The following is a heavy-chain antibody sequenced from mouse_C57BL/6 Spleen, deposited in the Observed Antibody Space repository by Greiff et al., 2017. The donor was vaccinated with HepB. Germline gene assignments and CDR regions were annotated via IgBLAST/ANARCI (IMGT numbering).Heavy chain of an antibody. Sequence: VKLQQPGAELVKPGASVKMSCKASGYTFTSYWITWVKQRPGQGLEWIGDIYPGSGSTNYNEKFKSKATLTVDTSSSTAYMQLSSLTSEDSAVYYGARGGIGRRYGYWGQGTPLTVSS. D-gene: IGHD2-14*01. CDR2: IYPGSGST. CDR3: ARGGIGRRYGY. CDR1: GYTFTSYW. V-gene: IGHV1-55*01. J-gene: IGHJ2*01.